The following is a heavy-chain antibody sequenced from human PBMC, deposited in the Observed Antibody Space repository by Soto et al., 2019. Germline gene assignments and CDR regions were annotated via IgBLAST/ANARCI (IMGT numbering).Heavy chain of an antibody. CDR2: IYPGDSDI. CDR3: AINKTAGYYYAEDALDM. D-gene: IGHD3-9*01. V-gene: IGHV5-51*01. Sequence: GESLKICCTGSGSTFTSCWIGWVRQMPGKGLDCMGNIYPGDSDIRYSPSFQGQVTISVDKSITTAYVQWSSLKATDTAMYYCAINKTAGYYYAEDALDMWGQGTMVTVSS. CDR1: GSTFTSCW. J-gene: IGHJ3*02.